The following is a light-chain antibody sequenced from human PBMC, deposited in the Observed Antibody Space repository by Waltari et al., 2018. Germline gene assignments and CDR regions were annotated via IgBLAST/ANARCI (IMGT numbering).Light chain of an antibody. Sequence: DIQLTQSPSFLSASVGDRVTLTCRASQDISSYLAWYHQKPGKAPKLLIYVASALQSGVPSRFRGSGSGTEFTLTSSGLQPEVCATYYCQQVNSFPLTCGGGTKVEIK. CDR1: QDISSY. CDR2: VAS. J-gene: IGKJ4*01. CDR3: QQVNSFPLT. V-gene: IGKV1-9*01.